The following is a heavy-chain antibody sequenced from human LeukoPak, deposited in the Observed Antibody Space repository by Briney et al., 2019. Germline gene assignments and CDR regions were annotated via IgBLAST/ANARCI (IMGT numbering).Heavy chain of an antibody. CDR2: FDPEDGET. V-gene: IGHV1-24*01. CDR1: GYTFTNYH. J-gene: IGHJ6*02. D-gene: IGHD1-26*01. CDR3: ATGALVGAGGPYYYYGVDV. Sequence: ASVKVSCKASGYTFTNYHMHWVRQAPGKGLEWMGGFDPEDGETIYAQKFQGRVTMTEDTSTDTAYVELSSLRSEDTAVYYCATGALVGAGGPYYYYGVDVWGQGTTVTVSS.